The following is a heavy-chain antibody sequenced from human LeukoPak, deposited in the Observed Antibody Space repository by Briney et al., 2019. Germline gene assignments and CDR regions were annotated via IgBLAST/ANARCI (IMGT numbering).Heavy chain of an antibody. J-gene: IGHJ4*02. D-gene: IGHD2-21*02. CDR2: IYYSGST. CDR1: GGSISSSSHY. CDR3: ARRDGAWAFDY. V-gene: IGHV4-39*01. Sequence: SETLSLTCTVSGGSISSSSHYWGWIRQPPGKGQEWIGIIYYSGSTSYNPSLKSCVTISVDTSKNQFSLKLSSVTVADTAVYYCARRDGAWAFDYWGQGTLVTVSS.